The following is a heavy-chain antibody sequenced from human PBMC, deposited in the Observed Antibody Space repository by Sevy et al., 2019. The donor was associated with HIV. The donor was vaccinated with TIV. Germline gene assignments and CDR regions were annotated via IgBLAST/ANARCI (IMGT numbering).Heavy chain of an antibody. CDR3: VTVGLRYDSGSSSYQGDWFDP. CDR1: GYTLTKLS. CDR2: FDPQDDEI. D-gene: IGHD2-15*01. J-gene: IGHJ5*02. V-gene: IGHV1-24*01. Sequence: ASVKVSCKVSGYTLTKLSIHWVRQAPGKGLEWLGDFDPQDDEIIYAQRFQGRLTMTEDTSTETAYMELSSLTSEDTAVYYCVTVGLRYDSGSSSYQGDWFDPWGQGTLVTVSS.